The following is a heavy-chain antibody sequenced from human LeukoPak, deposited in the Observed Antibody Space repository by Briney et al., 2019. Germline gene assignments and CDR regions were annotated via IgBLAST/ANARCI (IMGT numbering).Heavy chain of an antibody. J-gene: IGHJ4*02. Sequence: PGGSLRLSCAASGFTFSTYSMSWVRQAPGKGLEWVSAIRSGGENTYYADSVRGRFTISRDNSRGTLSLQMNSPRAEDTAVYFCAILSWDGRGSFYWGQGTLVTVSS. CDR2: IRSGGENT. CDR1: GFTFSTYS. CDR3: AILSWDGRGSFY. D-gene: IGHD2/OR15-2a*01. V-gene: IGHV3-23*01.